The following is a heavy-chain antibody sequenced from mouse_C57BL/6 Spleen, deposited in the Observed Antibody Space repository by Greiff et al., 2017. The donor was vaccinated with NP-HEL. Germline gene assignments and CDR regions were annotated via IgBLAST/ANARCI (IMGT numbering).Heavy chain of an antibody. CDR3: ARSLITTVVVRGYFDV. CDR1: GYTFTSYW. CDR2: IDPSDSET. Sequence: VQLQQPGAELVRPGSSVKLSCKASGYTFTSYWMHWVKQRPIQGLEWIGNIDPSDSETHYNQKFKDKATLTVDKSSSTAYMQLSSLTSEDSAVYFCARSLITTVVVRGYFDVWGTGTTVTVSS. V-gene: IGHV1-52*01. J-gene: IGHJ1*03. D-gene: IGHD1-1*01.